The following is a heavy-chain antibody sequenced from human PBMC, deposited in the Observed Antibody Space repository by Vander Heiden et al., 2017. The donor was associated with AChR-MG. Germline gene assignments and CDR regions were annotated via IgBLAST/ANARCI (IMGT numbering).Heavy chain of an antibody. V-gene: IGHV3-21*01. CDR2: ISSSSSYI. D-gene: IGHD2-15*01. J-gene: IGHJ5*02. Sequence: EVQLVESGGGLVKPGGALRLSCAASRLTFGSYQMTWVRTAPGKGMEWVSSISSSSSYIYYSDSVKGRFTISRDNAKNSLYLQMNSLRAEDTAVYYCARGNTVLVSATDWFDPWGQGTLVTVSS. CDR1: RLTFGSYQ. CDR3: ARGNTVLVSATDWFDP.